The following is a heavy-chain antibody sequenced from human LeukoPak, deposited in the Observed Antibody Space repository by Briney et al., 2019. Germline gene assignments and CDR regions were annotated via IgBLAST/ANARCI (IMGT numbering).Heavy chain of an antibody. CDR3: AKDVLARYSSIWYYFDY. D-gene: IGHD6-13*01. J-gene: IGHJ4*02. V-gene: IGHV3-23*01. CDR2: ISSSGGST. CDR1: GFTFSSYA. Sequence: GGSLRLSCAASGFTFSSYAMSWVRQAPGKGLEWVSAISSSGGSTYYADSVKGRFTISRDNSRNTLYLQMNSLRAEDTAVYYCAKDVLARYSSIWYYFDYWGQGILVTVPS.